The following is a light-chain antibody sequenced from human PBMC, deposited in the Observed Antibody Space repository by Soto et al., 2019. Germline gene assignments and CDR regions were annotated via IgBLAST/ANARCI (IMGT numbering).Light chain of an antibody. CDR3: QSYDNSLSGSV. CDR2: DNG. CDR1: SSNIGSNY. Sequence: QSVLTQPPSVSAAPGQKVTISCSGSSSNIGSNYVSWYQQLPGTAPKLLIYDNGKRPSGIPDRFSGSQSGTSATLGITGLQTGDEADYYCQSYDNSLSGSVFGGGTKVTVL. V-gene: IGLV1-51*01. J-gene: IGLJ3*02.